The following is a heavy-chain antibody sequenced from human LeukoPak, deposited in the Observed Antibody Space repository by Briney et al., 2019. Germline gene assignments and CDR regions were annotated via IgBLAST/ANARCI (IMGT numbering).Heavy chain of an antibody. CDR3: ARCSEYHWNYYYMDV. J-gene: IGHJ6*03. CDR2: IYYSGST. Sequence: SETLSLTCTLSGGSISRSSYYWGWLRQPPGKGLEGIGSIYYSGSTYYNPSLKTRVTISVDTSKNQFSLKLRSVTAADTAVYYCARCSEYHWNYYYMDVWGKGTTVTVSS. D-gene: IGHD1-20*01. V-gene: IGHV4-39*07. CDR1: GGSISRSSYY.